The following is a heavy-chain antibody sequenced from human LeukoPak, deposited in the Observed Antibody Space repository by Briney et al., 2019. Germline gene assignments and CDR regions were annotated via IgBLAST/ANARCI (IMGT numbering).Heavy chain of an antibody. D-gene: IGHD2/OR15-2a*01. J-gene: IGHJ4*02. CDR1: GGSISSYY. CDR3: ARVHFEGYFDY. Sequence: SETLSLTCTVSGGSISSYYWSWIRQPPGKELEWIGYIYYSGSTNYNPSLKSRVTISVDTSKNQFSLKLSSVTAADTAVHYCARVHFEGYFDYWGQGTLVTVSS. CDR2: IYYSGST. V-gene: IGHV4-59*01.